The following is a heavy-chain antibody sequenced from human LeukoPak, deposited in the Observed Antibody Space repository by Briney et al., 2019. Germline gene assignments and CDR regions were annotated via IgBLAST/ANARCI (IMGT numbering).Heavy chain of an antibody. CDR1: GFTFSDYY. Sequence: GGSLRLSCAASGFTFSDYYMSWIRQAPGKGLEWLSYISSSGTTIYYTDSVKGRFTISRDNAKNSLYLQMNSLRAEDTAVYYCARGIRQYAKSYFDYWGQGTLVTVST. D-gene: IGHD4-11*01. CDR3: ARGIRQYAKSYFDY. CDR2: ISSSGTTI. V-gene: IGHV3-11*01. J-gene: IGHJ4*02.